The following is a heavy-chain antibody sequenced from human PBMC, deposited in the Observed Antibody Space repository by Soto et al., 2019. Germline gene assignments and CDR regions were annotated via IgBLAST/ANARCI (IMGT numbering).Heavy chain of an antibody. CDR3: ARDKRLRYFDGGFDY. D-gene: IGHD3-9*01. CDR1: GFTFSSYS. CDR2: ISSSSSTI. V-gene: IGHV3-48*01. Sequence: PGGSLRLSCAASGFTFSSYSMSWVRQAPGKGLEWVSYISSSSSTIYYADSVKGRFTISRDNAKNSLYLQMNSLRAEDTAVYYCARDKRLRYFDGGFDYWGQGTLVTVSS. J-gene: IGHJ4*02.